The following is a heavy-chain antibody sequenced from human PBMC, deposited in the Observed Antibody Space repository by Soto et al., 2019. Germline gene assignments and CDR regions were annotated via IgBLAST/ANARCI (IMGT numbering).Heavy chain of an antibody. CDR1: GGSISSSSYY. CDR2: IYYSGST. Sequence: SETLSLTCTVSGGSISSSSYYWGWIRQPPGKGLEWIGSIYYSGSTYYNPSLKSRVTISVDTSKNQFSLKLSSVTAADTAVYYCVQGTGYNLYYYYGMDVWGQGTTVTVSS. J-gene: IGHJ6*02. V-gene: IGHV4-39*01. CDR3: VQGTGYNLYYYYGMDV. D-gene: IGHD2-8*02.